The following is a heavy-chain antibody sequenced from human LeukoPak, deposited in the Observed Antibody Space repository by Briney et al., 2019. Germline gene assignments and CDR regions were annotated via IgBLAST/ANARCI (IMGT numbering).Heavy chain of an antibody. CDR3: AREEEATGIAAAGNWFDP. CDR1: GITVSSNY. J-gene: IGHJ5*02. CDR2: IYSGGSI. Sequence: SGGSLRLSCAASGITVSSNYMSWVRQAPGKGLEWVSVIYSGGSIYHADSVKGRFTISRDNSKNTLYLQMNSLRAEDTAVYYCAREEEATGIAAAGNWFDPWGQGTLVTVSS. V-gene: IGHV3-66*01. D-gene: IGHD6-13*01.